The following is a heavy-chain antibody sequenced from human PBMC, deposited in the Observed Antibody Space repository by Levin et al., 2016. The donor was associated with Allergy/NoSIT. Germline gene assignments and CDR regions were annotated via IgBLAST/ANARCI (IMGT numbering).Heavy chain of an antibody. V-gene: IGHV3-49*03. CDR2: IRNKAYGMTT. J-gene: IGHJ6*02. CDR3: SKGRAGGDYFYNGLDV. Sequence: GGSLRLSCVASGLSFSDDYMSWFRQAPGKGLEWIGFIRNKAYGMTTEHAASLKGRFTISRDDSKSIAYLQMNSLQTEDTAVYYCSKGRAGGDYFYNGLDVWGQGTTVTVSS. CDR1: GLSFSDDY. D-gene: IGHD3-10*01.